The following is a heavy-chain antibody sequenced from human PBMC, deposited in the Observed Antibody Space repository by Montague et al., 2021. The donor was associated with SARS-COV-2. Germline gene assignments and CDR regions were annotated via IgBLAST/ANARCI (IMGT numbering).Heavy chain of an antibody. Sequence: SLRLSCAASGFTFDDHGMSWVRQAPGKGLEWVSRINWNGGSTDYADSVKGRFTISRDNAKNSLCLQMNSLRAEDTALYYCARDYDIWAGYYNDHYYYYGMDVWGQGTTVTVSS. J-gene: IGHJ6*02. D-gene: IGHD3-9*01. CDR2: INWNGGST. V-gene: IGHV3-20*04. CDR3: ARDYDIWAGYYNDHYYYYGMDV. CDR1: GFTFDDHG.